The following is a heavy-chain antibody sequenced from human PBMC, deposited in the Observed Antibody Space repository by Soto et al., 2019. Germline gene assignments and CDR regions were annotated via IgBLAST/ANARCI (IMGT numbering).Heavy chain of an antibody. Sequence: KSGPTLVNPTHTLTLTCTLSGISLSSSGVGLGWIRQTPGKALAWLALIYWNGDKHYNPSLKTRLTITKDTSKNQAVLTMTNVDPVDTATYYCARGLATLPVFAFDIWDQGTVVTVSS. CDR2: IYWNGDK. CDR3: ARGLATLPVFAFDI. J-gene: IGHJ3*02. CDR1: GISLSSSGVG. D-gene: IGHD6-6*01. V-gene: IGHV2-5*01.